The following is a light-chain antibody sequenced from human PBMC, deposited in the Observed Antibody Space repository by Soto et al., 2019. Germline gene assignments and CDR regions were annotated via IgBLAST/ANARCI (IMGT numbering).Light chain of an antibody. Sequence: EIVLTQSPGTLSLSPGERATLSCRASQSLSTYSLAWYQQKPGQTPRLLIYAASTRDTDIPDRFNGSGSGTDFALTISRLEPEDFALYYCQQYEASPLTFGPWTKVDVK. J-gene: IGKJ3*01. CDR3: QQYEASPLT. V-gene: IGKV3-20*01. CDR1: QSLSTYS. CDR2: AAS.